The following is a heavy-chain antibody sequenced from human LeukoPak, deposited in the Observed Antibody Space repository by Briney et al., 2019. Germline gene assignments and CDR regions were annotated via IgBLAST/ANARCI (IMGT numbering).Heavy chain of an antibody. Sequence: GGSLRLSCTASGFTFGVYAMSWFREAPGKGREGVGFIRSKAYGGTTEYAASVKGRFTISRDDSKSLAYLQMNSLNTEDTAVYYCRSGQLLDYYYMDVWGKGTTVTVSS. CDR3: RSGQLLDYYYMDV. J-gene: IGHJ6*03. D-gene: IGHD2-2*01. CDR1: GFTFGVYA. CDR2: IRSKAYGGTT. V-gene: IGHV3-49*03.